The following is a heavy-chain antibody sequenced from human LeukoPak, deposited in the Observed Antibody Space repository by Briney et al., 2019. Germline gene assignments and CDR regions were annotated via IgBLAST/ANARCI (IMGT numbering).Heavy chain of an antibody. CDR3: ARDLYYDSGLGSY. CDR2: ISSSSSTI. CDR1: GFTFSSYS. J-gene: IGHJ4*02. D-gene: IGHD3-22*01. Sequence: GGSLRLSCAASGFTFSSYSMNWVRQAPGKGLEWVSYISSSSSTIYYADSVKGRFTISRDNAKNSLYLQMNSLRAEDTAVYYCARDLYYDSGLGSYWGQGALVTVSS. V-gene: IGHV3-48*01.